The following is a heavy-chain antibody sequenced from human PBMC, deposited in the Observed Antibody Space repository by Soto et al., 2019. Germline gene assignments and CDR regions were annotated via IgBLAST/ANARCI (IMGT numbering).Heavy chain of an antibody. V-gene: IGHV3-30*18. D-gene: IGHD3-22*01. CDR3: VKLMFDHDSSGFSGDY. CDR2: ISFQGTND. Sequence: QVQLVESGGGVVQPGGSLRLSCAGSGFNFNNYGMYWVRQAPGKGLEWVAFISFQGTNDYYAEAVKGRFTISKDYSKKTLFLQMYSLRADDTAMYYCVKLMFDHDSSGFSGDYWGQGTLVTVS. CDR1: GFNFNNYG. J-gene: IGHJ4*02.